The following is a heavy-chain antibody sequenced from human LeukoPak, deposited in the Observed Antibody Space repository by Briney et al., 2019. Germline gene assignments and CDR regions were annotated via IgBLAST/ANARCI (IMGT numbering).Heavy chain of an antibody. J-gene: IGHJ6*03. Sequence: SVKVSCKASGGTFSSYAISWVRQAPGQGLEWMGGIIPIFGTANYAQKFQGRVTITADKSTSTAYMELSRLRSDDTAVYYCARDLYGASVGPYYYYYMDVWGKGTTVTISS. D-gene: IGHD4-17*01. V-gene: IGHV1-69*06. CDR3: ARDLYGASVGPYYYYYMDV. CDR2: IIPIFGTA. CDR1: GGTFSSYA.